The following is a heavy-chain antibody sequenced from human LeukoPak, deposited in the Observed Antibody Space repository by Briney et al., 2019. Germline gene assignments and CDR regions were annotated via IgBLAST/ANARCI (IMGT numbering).Heavy chain of an antibody. J-gene: IGHJ6*03. CDR1: GFTFSSYA. CDR3: AKDRRLWLRYYYYYMDV. D-gene: IGHD5-18*01. CDR2: ISSSGGST. Sequence: PGGSLRLSCAASGFTFSSYAMSWVRQAPGKGLEWVSGISSSGGSTYYADSVKGRFTISRDNSKNTLYLQMNSLRAEDTAVYYCAKDRRLWLRYYYYYMDVWGKGTTVTISS. V-gene: IGHV3-23*01.